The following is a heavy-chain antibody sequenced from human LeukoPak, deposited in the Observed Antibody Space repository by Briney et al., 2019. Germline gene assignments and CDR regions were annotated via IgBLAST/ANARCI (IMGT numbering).Heavy chain of an antibody. CDR2: IYYSGST. D-gene: IGHD5-18*01. V-gene: IGHV4-59*08. Sequence: PSETLSLTCTVSGGSISSYYWSWIRQPPGKGLEWIGYIYYSGSTNYNPSLKSRVTISVDTSKNQFSLKLSSVTAADTAVYYCARVTLYYGMDVWGQGTTVTVPS. J-gene: IGHJ6*02. CDR1: GGSISSYY. CDR3: ARVTLYYGMDV.